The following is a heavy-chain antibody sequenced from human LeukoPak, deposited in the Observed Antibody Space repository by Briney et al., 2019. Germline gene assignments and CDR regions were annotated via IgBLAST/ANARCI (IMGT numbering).Heavy chain of an antibody. CDR3: ARPSGSYPWFDP. Sequence: GGSLRLSCAASGFTFSSYWMHWVRRAPGKGLVWVSRINTDGSTTTYADSVKGRFTISRDNAKNTLYLQMNSLRAEDTAMYYCARPSGSYPWFDPWGQGTLVTVSS. D-gene: IGHD1-26*01. CDR2: INTDGSTT. V-gene: IGHV3-74*01. CDR1: GFTFSSYW. J-gene: IGHJ5*02.